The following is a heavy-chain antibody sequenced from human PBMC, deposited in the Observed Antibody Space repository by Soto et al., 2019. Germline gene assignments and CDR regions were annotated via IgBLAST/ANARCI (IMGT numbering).Heavy chain of an antibody. D-gene: IGHD2-15*01. CDR1: GYTFTSYA. Sequence: ASVKVSCKASGYTFTSYAMHWVRQAPGQRLEWMGWISAGNGSTKYSQKFQGRVTITRDTSASTAYMELSSLRSEDTAVYYCARGRLRVGYCSGGSCRNYLEYFQHWG. J-gene: IGHJ1*01. CDR2: ISAGNGST. CDR3: ARGRLRVGYCSGGSCRNYLEYFQH. V-gene: IGHV1-3*01.